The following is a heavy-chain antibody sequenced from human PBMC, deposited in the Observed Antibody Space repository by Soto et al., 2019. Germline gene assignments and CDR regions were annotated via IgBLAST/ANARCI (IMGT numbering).Heavy chain of an antibody. V-gene: IGHV4-59*01. CDR3: ARRFSDYQYYFDY. CDR1: GGSLRSFY. D-gene: IGHD5-12*01. J-gene: IGHJ4*02. Sequence: ASGTPSPTCTVSGGSLRSFYWGWVPRPPGKGLEWIGYIYYSGNTNYNPSLKSRVTISVDTSKNQFSLKLSSVTAADTAVYYCARRFSDYQYYFDYWGQGTLVTVSS. CDR2: IYYSGNT.